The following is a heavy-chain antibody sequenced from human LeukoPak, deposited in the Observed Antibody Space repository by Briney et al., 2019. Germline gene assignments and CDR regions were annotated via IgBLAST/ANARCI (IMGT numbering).Heavy chain of an antibody. V-gene: IGHV3-48*01. J-gene: IGHJ4*02. D-gene: IGHD1-14*01. Sequence: GGSLRLSCAASGFTFSDYSMNWVRQAPGKGLEWISYIGIDSGNTNHADSVKGRFTISGDKAKNSLYLQMNSLRAEDTVVYYCASTNPIDYWGQGTLVTVSS. CDR3: ASTNPIDY. CDR2: IGIDSGNT. CDR1: GFTFSDYS.